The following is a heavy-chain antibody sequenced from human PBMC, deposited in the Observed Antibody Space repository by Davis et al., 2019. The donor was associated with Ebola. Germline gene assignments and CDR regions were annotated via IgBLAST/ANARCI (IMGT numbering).Heavy chain of an antibody. D-gene: IGHD3-22*01. CDR2: IWDDGSNK. Sequence: GGSLRLSCAASGFTLSGYDMNWVRQAPGKGLQWVAVIWDDGSNKYYADSVKGRFTISRDNSKNTLYLQMNSLRAEDTAVYYCARSSSGYFYGLDYWGQGTLVTVSS. CDR1: GFTLSGYD. J-gene: IGHJ4*02. V-gene: IGHV3-33*01. CDR3: ARSSSGYFYGLDY.